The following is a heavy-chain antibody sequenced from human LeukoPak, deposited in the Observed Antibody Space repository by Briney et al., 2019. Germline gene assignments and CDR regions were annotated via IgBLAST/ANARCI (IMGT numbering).Heavy chain of an antibody. CDR2: INPNSGAT. CDR1: GYTFTGYY. CDR3: AVITTFGVVIGGKTFDI. Sequence: ASVKVSYKASGYTFTGYYMHWVRQAPGQGLEWMVWINPNSGATNYVQKFQGRVTMTRDTSVNTAYMELSRLRSDDTAMYYCAVITTFGVVIGGKTFDIWGQGTMVTVSS. D-gene: IGHD3-3*01. J-gene: IGHJ3*02. V-gene: IGHV1-2*02.